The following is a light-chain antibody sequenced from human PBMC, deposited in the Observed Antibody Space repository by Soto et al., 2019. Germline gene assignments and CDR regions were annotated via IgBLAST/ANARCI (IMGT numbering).Light chain of an antibody. CDR3: QQHDSYAWT. CDR2: AAS. J-gene: IGKJ1*01. V-gene: IGKV1-39*01. Sequence: DIQMTQSPSSLSASVGDRVTITCRASQSISSYLNWYQQKPGKAPKLLIYAASSLQSGVPSRFSGIGSGTEFTLTITSLQPDDFATYYCQQHDSYAWTFGQGTKVDIK. CDR1: QSISSY.